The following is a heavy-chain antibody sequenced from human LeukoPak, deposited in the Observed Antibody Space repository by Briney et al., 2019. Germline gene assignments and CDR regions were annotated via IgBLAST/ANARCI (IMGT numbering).Heavy chain of an antibody. Sequence: ASVKVSCKASGYTFTGYYMHWVRQAPGQGLEWMGWINPGSGATNCAQRFHGRVTMTRDTSISTVYMELSRLRSDDTAVYYCARGVTARGFYYYMDIWGRGTTVTISS. CDR2: INPGSGAT. V-gene: IGHV1-2*02. CDR1: GYTFTGYY. J-gene: IGHJ6*03. D-gene: IGHD2-21*02. CDR3: ARGVTARGFYYYMDI.